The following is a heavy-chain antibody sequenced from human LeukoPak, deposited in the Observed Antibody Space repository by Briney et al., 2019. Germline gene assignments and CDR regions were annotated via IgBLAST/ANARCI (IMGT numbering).Heavy chain of an antibody. CDR1: GFTFDDYA. CDR2: ISWNSGSI. J-gene: IGHJ4*02. V-gene: IGHV3-9*03. Sequence: PGGSLRLSCAASGFTFDDYAMHWVRQAPGKGLEWVSGISWNSGSIGYADSVKGRFTISRDNAKNPLYLQMNSLRAEDMALYYCAKDNRAVAGTGGFDYWGQGTLVTVSS. CDR3: AKDNRAVAGTGGFDY. D-gene: IGHD6-19*01.